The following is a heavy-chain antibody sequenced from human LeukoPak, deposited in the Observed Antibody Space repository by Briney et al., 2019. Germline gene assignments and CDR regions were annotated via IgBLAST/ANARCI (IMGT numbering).Heavy chain of an antibody. CDR2: IIPIFGTT. D-gene: IGHD3-22*01. J-gene: IGHJ4*02. CDR1: GGPFSSYA. V-gene: IGHV1-69*05. Sequence: GASVKVSCKASGGPFSSYAFRWVRQAPGLGLEWMGGIIPIFGTTNYAEKFQGRVTIITDESTSTAHMELNSLRSDDTAVYYCVRGPPLRGAPTWFHHWGQGPLVTVSS. CDR3: VRGPPLRGAPTWFHH.